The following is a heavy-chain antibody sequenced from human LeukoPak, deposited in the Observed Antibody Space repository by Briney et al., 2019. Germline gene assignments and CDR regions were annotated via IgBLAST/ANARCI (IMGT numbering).Heavy chain of an antibody. Sequence: GGSLRLSCAASGFTFSSYAMHWVRQAPGKGLEWVAVISYDGSNKFYADSVKGRFTISRDNSKNTLYLQMNSLRAEDTAVYYCARDGALYSSGWLPVDWGQGTLVTVSS. CDR1: GFTFSSYA. D-gene: IGHD6-19*01. V-gene: IGHV3-30-3*01. CDR3: ARDGALYSSGWLPVD. CDR2: ISYDGSNK. J-gene: IGHJ4*02.